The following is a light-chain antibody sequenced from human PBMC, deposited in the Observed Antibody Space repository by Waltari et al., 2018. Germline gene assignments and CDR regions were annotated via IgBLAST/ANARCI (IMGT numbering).Light chain of an antibody. V-gene: IGKV2D-29*01. CDR3: LHSIEVPS. CDR1: QSPPHANGETS. J-gene: IGKJ4*01. CDR2: EVS. Sequence: VVTQTPLFLSVTPGQPASISCKASQSPPHANGETSFSWYLQRPGQAPHLLIHEVSKRFSGVPDRFSGSGSGTHISLNISRVEAEDVGVYYCLHSIEVPSFGGGTKVEI.